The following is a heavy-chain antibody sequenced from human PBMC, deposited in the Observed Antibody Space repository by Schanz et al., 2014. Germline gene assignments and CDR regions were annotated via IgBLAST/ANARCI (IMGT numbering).Heavy chain of an antibody. CDR1: GFTFSRSG. V-gene: IGHV3-33*06. D-gene: IGHD3-10*02. J-gene: IGHJ5*02. CDR3: AKGKYERLKNVRDVRDWDA. Sequence: QVQLVESGGGLVQPGRSLRLSCAASGFTFSRSGMHWVRQAPGKGLEWVAIIWFDGSNKYYADSVKGRFTISRDNSKNTLFLQINSLRTDDTALYYCAKGKYERLKNVRDVRDWDAWGQGTLVTVSS. CDR2: IWFDGSNK.